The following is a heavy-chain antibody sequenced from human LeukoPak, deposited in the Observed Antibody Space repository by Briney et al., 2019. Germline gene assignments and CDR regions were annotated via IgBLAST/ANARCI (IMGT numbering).Heavy chain of an antibody. J-gene: IGHJ4*02. V-gene: IGHV4-39*01. Sequence: PSETLSLTCTVSGGSISSSTYYWGWIRQPPGKGLEWIGSIYYSGSDYYNSSFKSRATISVDTSKNQFYLNLNSVTAADTAIYYCARHTQYSVGGIDSWGQGTLVTVSS. CDR2: IYYSGSD. CDR3: ARHTQYSVGGIDS. CDR1: GGSISSSTYY. D-gene: IGHD5-18*01.